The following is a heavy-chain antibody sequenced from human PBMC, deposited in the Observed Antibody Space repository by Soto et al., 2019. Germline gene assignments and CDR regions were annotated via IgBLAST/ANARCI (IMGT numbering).Heavy chain of an antibody. CDR1: GGTFTSYA. J-gene: IGHJ4*02. Sequence: QVQLVQSGAEVKKPGSSVKVSCKASGGTFTSYAITWVRQAPGQGLEWMGGIIPIFATANYAQKFQGRVTITADKSTSTAYMELSSLRSDDMAVYYCARAMGLAVGLPFAYWGQGTLVIVS. D-gene: IGHD6-19*01. V-gene: IGHV1-69*06. CDR2: IIPIFATA. CDR3: ARAMGLAVGLPFAY.